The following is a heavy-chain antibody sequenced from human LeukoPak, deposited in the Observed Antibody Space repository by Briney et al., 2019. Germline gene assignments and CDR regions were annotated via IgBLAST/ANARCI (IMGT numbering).Heavy chain of an antibody. CDR2: ISNNGKT. D-gene: IGHD2-21*01. CDR1: GASISSSS. J-gene: IGHJ6*03. Sequence: SETLSLTCTVSGASISSSSWTWIRQSPGKGLESLGFISNNGKTKYKSSFEGRVSMSLDTSKSHFSLTLSSVTAADTAVYFCARRIYSGTVRHLLYSFMDVWGKGTTVIVS. V-gene: IGHV4-59*08. CDR3: ARRIYSGTVRHLLYSFMDV.